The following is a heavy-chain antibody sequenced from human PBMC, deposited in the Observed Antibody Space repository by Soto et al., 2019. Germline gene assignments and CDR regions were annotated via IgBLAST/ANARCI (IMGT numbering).Heavy chain of an antibody. Sequence: PSETLSLTCTVSGGSISSYYWSWIRQPPGKGLEWIGYINYSGSTNYNPSLKSRVTISVDTSKNQFSLKLSSVTAADTAVYYCARLPLPLYIDYWGQGTLVTVSS. CDR2: INYSGST. D-gene: IGHD2-2*02. CDR3: ARLPLPLYIDY. V-gene: IGHV4-59*01. J-gene: IGHJ4*02. CDR1: GGSISSYY.